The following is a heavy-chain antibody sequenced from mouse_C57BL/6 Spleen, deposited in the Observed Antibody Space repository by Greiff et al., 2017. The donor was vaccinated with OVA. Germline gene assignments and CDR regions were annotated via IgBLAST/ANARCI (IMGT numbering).Heavy chain of an antibody. D-gene: IGHD2-4*01. Sequence: EVQVVESGGGLVKPGGSLKLSCAASGFTFSDYGMHWVRQAPEKGLEWVAYISSGSSTIYYADTVKGRFTISRDNAKNTLFLQMTSLRSEDTAMYYCAKGAPGLRRDWYFDVWGTGTTVTVSS. CDR1: GFTFSDYG. CDR3: AKGAPGLRRDWYFDV. V-gene: IGHV5-17*01. J-gene: IGHJ1*03. CDR2: ISSGSSTI.